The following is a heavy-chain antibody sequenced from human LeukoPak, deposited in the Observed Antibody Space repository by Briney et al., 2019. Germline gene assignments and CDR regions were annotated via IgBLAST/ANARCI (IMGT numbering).Heavy chain of an antibody. Sequence: SETLSLTCTVSGYSISSGYYWGWIRQPAGKGLEWIGRIYTSGSTNYNPSLKSRVTMSVDTSKNQFSLKLSSVTAADPAVYYCARDSSGWYDAFDIWGQGTMVTVSS. CDR1: GYSISSGYY. CDR3: ARDSSGWYDAFDI. V-gene: IGHV4-4*07. J-gene: IGHJ3*02. D-gene: IGHD6-19*01. CDR2: IYTSGST.